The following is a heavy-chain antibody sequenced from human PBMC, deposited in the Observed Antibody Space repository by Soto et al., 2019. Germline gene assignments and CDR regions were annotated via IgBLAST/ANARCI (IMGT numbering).Heavy chain of an antibody. Sequence: QVQLQQWGAGLLKPSETLSLTCAVYGGSFSGYYWSWIRQPPGKGLEWIGEINHSGSTNYNPSLKSRVTISVDTSKNQFSLKLSSVTAADTAVYYCARGAAYYDYYYMDVWGKGTTVTVSS. V-gene: IGHV4-34*01. CDR1: GGSFSGYY. CDR2: INHSGST. CDR3: ARGAAYYDYYYMDV. D-gene: IGHD6-25*01. J-gene: IGHJ6*03.